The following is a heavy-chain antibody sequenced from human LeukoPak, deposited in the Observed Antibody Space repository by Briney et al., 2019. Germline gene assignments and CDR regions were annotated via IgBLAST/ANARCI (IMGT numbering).Heavy chain of an antibody. CDR2: TSAYNGNT. V-gene: IGHV1-18*04. CDR3: ARAHTAYGITMVRGTGMDV. J-gene: IGHJ6*04. D-gene: IGHD3-10*01. CDR1: GYTFTSYG. Sequence: WASVKVSCKASGYTFTSYGISWVRQAPGQGLEWMGWTSAYNGNTNYAQKLQGRVTMTTDTSTSTAYMELRSLRSDDTAVYYCARAHTAYGITMVRGTGMDVWGKGTTVTVSS.